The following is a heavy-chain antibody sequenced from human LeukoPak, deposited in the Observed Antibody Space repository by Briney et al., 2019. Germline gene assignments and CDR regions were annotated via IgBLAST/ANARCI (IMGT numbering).Heavy chain of an antibody. Sequence: GGSLRLSCVASGFTVSANCMSWVRQAPGKGLEWVSLLYSDGSTYYSDSVKGRFTMSRDNSKNTLYLQMSSLRAGDTAVYYCARIWEVHSGHQIDYWGQGTLVTVSS. D-gene: IGHD5-12*01. J-gene: IGHJ4*02. V-gene: IGHV3-53*01. CDR1: GFTVSANC. CDR2: LYSDGST. CDR3: ARIWEVHSGHQIDY.